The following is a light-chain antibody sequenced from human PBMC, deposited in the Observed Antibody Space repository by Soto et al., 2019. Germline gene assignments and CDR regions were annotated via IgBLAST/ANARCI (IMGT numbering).Light chain of an antibody. CDR3: LQDYNYPRT. CDR2: ASS. J-gene: IGKJ1*01. V-gene: IGKV1-6*01. CDR1: QAIRND. Sequence: AIQMTQSPSSLSASVGDRVTITCRASQAIRNDLAWFHQKPGKAPKLLIYASSNLQSGVPSRFSGSGSGTDFTLTISSLQPEDFATYYCLQDYNYPRTFGQGTKVDIK.